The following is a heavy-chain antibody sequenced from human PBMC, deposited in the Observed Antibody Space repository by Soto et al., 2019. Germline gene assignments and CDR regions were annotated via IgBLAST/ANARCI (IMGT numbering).Heavy chain of an antibody. V-gene: IGHV1-8*01. D-gene: IGHD6-25*01. J-gene: IGHJ4*02. Sequence: ASVKVSCKASGYTFTSYDVNWVRQATGQGLEWMGWMNPNSGNTGYAQKFQGRVTMTRDTSTSTVYMELSSLRSEDTAVYYCARGPDAAAGVDYWGQGTLVTVSS. CDR3: ARGPDAAAGVDY. CDR2: MNPNSGNT. CDR1: GYTFTSYD.